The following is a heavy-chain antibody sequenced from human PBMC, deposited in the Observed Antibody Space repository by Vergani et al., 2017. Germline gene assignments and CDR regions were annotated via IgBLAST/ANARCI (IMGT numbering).Heavy chain of an antibody. CDR1: GFTFSDHY. CDR3: ARDHYDFWSGYPTDWXFDL. V-gene: IGHV3-72*01. J-gene: IGHJ2*01. Sequence: EVQLVESGGGLVQPGGSLRLSCAASGFTFSDHYMDWVRQAPGKGLEWVGRTRNKANSYTTEYAASVKGRFTISRDDSKNSLYLQMNSLRTEDTAVYYCARDHYDFWSGYPTDWXFDLWGRGTLVAVSS. D-gene: IGHD3-3*01. CDR2: TRNKANSYTT.